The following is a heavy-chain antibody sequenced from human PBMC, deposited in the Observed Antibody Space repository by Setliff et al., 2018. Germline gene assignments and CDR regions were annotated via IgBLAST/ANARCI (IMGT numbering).Heavy chain of an antibody. CDR3: VREGVDTRSSTDYRYYMDV. D-gene: IGHD5-18*01. V-gene: IGHV1-69*05. Sequence: GASVKVSCKASGDTFRGYGISWVRQAPGQGLEWMGGTIPMFGSTSYAQKFQGRVTIITDESTTTAYMELSSLGSEDTAVYYCVREGVDTRSSTDYRYYMDVWGKGTTVTVSS. J-gene: IGHJ6*03. CDR2: TIPMFGST. CDR1: GDTFRGYG.